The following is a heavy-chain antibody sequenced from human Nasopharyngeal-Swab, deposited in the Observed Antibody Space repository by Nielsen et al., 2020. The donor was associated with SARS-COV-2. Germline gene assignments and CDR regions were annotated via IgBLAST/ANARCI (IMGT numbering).Heavy chain of an antibody. CDR2: INDPGSST. V-gene: IGHV3-74*01. D-gene: IGHD3-16*02. CDR1: GFTFSGHW. CDR3: ARMGATYYVNVWGSFRYDY. Sequence: GESLKISCAASGFTFSGHWMHWVRQAPGKGLVWVSSINDPGSSTNYADSVKGRFTISRDNAKNTLYLQMTSLRVEDTAVYYCARMGATYYVNVWGSFRYDYWGQGALVTVSS. J-gene: IGHJ4*02.